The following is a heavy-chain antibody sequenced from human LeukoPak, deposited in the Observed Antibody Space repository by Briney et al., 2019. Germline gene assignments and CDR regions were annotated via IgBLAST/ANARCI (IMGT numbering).Heavy chain of an antibody. J-gene: IGHJ4*02. CDR2: ISGSGGST. CDR3: AKPSRHLSYCSGGSCYPDY. D-gene: IGHD2-15*01. V-gene: IGHV3-23*01. Sequence: GGSLRLSCAASGFTFSSYAVSWVRQAPGKGLEWVSAISGSGGSTYYADSVKGRFTISRDNSKNTLYLQMNSLRAEDTAVYYCAKPSRHLSYCSGGSCYPDYWGQGTLVTVSS. CDR1: GFTFSSYA.